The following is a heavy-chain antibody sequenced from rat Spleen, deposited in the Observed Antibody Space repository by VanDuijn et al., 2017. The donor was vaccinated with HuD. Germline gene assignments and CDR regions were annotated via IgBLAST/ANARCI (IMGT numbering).Heavy chain of an antibody. Sequence: QVQLKESGPGLVQPSQTLSLTCTVAGFSLTSYNVHWIRQPPGKGLEWMGGIWDDGSTNYNSALKSRLSISRDPSKSQVFLKMNSLQTEDTAIYFCTRETIVSPYWGQGVMVTVSS. J-gene: IGHJ2*01. V-gene: IGHV2-41*01. CDR2: IWDDGST. CDR3: TRETIVSPY. D-gene: IGHD1-11*01. CDR1: GFSLTSYN.